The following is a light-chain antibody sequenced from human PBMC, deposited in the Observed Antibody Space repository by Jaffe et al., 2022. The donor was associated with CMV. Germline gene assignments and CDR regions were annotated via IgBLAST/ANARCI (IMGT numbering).Light chain of an antibody. CDR2: GAS. CDR1: RSVHSNF. CDR3: QEYGSSPGT. J-gene: IGKJ1*01. Sequence: EIVLTQSPGILSLSPGERATLSCRASRSVHSNFVAWYQQKPGQAPRLLISGASSRASGIPDRFTGSGSGTDFTLTISRLEPEDFALYYCQEYGSSPGTFGQGTEVEMK. V-gene: IGKV3-20*01.